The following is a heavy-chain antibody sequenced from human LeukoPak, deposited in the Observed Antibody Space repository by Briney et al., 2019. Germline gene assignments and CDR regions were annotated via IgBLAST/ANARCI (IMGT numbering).Heavy chain of an antibody. J-gene: IGHJ3*02. V-gene: IGHV3-23*01. Sequence: GGSLRLSCAASGFTFSSDAMSWVRQAPGKGLEWVSEISGSGGSTYYADSVKGRFTISRDNSKNTLYLQMNRLRAEDTAVYYCASWSSNAFDIWGQGTMVTVSS. CDR2: ISGSGGST. D-gene: IGHD3-3*01. CDR1: GFTFSSDA. CDR3: ASWSSNAFDI.